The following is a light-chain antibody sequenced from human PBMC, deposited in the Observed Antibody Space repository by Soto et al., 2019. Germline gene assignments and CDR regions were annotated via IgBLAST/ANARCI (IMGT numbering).Light chain of an antibody. V-gene: IGLV2-14*03. CDR1: SSDVGAYNY. Sequence: HSVLTQPASVSGSPGESITISCTGSSSDVGAYNYVSWYQHHPDKAPKLVIYDVTNRPSGVSNRFSGSKSGNTASLTISGLQAEDEADYYCNSYTSSTTPYVFGTGTKVTVL. CDR3: NSYTSSTTPYV. CDR2: DVT. J-gene: IGLJ1*01.